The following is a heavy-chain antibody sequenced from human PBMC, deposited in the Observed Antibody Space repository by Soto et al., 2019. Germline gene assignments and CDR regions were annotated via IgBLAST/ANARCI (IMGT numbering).Heavy chain of an antibody. Sequence: QVQLVQSGAEVKKPGSSVKVSCKASGGTFSSYAISWVRQAPGQGLEWMGGIIPIFGTANYAQKFQGRVTIPADESTSTAYMELSSLRSEDTAVYYCAREREMATANPYYFDYWGQGTLVTVSS. CDR2: IIPIFGTA. J-gene: IGHJ4*02. V-gene: IGHV1-69*12. CDR1: GGTFSSYA. D-gene: IGHD5-18*01. CDR3: AREREMATANPYYFDY.